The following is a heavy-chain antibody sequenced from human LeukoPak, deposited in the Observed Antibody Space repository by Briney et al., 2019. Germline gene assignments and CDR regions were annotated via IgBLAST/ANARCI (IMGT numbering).Heavy chain of an antibody. CDR1: GGTFSSYA. CDR2: INSKTGDT. Sequence: ASVKVSCKASGGTFSSYAISWVRQAPGQGLEWMGWINSKTGDTNYAQKFQGRVTMTRDTSISTAYMELSRLRSDDTAVFYCARGGYYYNSDGYPYFFDYWGQRSLVTVSS. CDR3: ARGGYYYNSDGYPYFFDY. V-gene: IGHV1-2*02. D-gene: IGHD3-22*01. J-gene: IGHJ4*02.